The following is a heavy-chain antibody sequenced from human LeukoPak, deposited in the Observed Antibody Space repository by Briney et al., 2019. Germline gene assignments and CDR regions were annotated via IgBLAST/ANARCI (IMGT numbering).Heavy chain of an antibody. CDR3: VKGHCSSSTCFPNYYYYMDV. V-gene: IGHV3-9*01. CDR1: GFTFDEYA. Sequence: PGGSLRLSCAGSGFTFDEYAMHGVRQAPGKGLEWVSGISWNSGSIAYADSVKGRFTISRDNAKNLLFLQMSSLRAADTALYYCVKGHCSSSTCFPNYYYYMDVWGTGTTVTVSS. J-gene: IGHJ6*03. D-gene: IGHD2-2*01. CDR2: ISWNSGSI.